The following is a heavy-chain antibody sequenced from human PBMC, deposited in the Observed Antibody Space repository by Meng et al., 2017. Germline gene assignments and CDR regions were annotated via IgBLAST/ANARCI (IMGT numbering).Heavy chain of an antibody. CDR2: IYYSGST. CDR1: GGSISSSSYY. D-gene: IGHD3-10*01. V-gene: IGHV4-39*07. CDR3: ARDRSFYGSGSYYTDY. J-gene: IGHJ4*02. Sequence: RLQESGPGMGRPSEALSLPCTVSGGSISSSSYYWGSIRQPPGKGLEWIGSIYYSGSTYYNPSLKSRVTISVDTSKNQFSLKLSSVTAADTAVYYCARDRSFYGSGSYYTDYWGQGTLVTVSS.